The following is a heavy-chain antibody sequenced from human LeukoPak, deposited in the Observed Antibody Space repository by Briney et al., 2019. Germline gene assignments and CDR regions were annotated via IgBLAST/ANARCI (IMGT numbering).Heavy chain of an antibody. Sequence: GGSLRLSCAASGFIFEESTMHWVRQAPGKGLEWVSLINWDGGSTYYGDSVKGRFTISRDNSKNSLYLQMNSLRAEDTGLHYCATGDVDSPMNFYHWGQGTLVTVSS. J-gene: IGHJ4*02. CDR2: INWDGGST. CDR1: GFIFEEST. V-gene: IGHV3-43*01. CDR3: ATGDVDSPMNFYH. D-gene: IGHD5-18*01.